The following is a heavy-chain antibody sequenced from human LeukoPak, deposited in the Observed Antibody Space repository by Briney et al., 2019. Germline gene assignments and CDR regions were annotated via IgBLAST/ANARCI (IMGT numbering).Heavy chain of an antibody. CDR1: GGSFSGYY. Sequence: SETLSLTCAVYGGSFSGYYWSWIRQPPGKGLEWTGEINHSGSTNYNQSLKSRVTISVDTSKNQFSLKLSSVTAADTAVYYCARGGSCSSTSCYRHYYYGMDVWGQGTTVTVSS. J-gene: IGHJ6*02. D-gene: IGHD2-2*01. CDR3: ARGGSCSSTSCYRHYYYGMDV. CDR2: INHSGST. V-gene: IGHV4-34*01.